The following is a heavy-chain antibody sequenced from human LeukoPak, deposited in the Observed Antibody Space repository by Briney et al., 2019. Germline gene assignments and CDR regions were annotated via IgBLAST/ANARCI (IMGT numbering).Heavy chain of an antibody. D-gene: IGHD1-26*01. V-gene: IGHV3-7*01. Sequence: GGSLRLSCVGSGFTFRSYWMTWVRQAPGKGLEWVANIKQDGSEEYYVDSVKGRFTISRDNAKNSLYLQMNSLRAEDTAVYYCAREEWELLRYYYYYMDVWGKGTTVTVSS. CDR2: IKQDGSEE. CDR3: AREEWELLRYYYYYMDV. CDR1: GFTFRSYW. J-gene: IGHJ6*03.